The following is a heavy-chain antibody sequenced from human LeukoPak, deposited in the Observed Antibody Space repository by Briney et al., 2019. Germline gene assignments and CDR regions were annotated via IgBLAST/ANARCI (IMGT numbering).Heavy chain of an antibody. J-gene: IGHJ4*02. CDR1: GFRFSDFS. V-gene: IGHV3-23*01. CDR3: AKQSYARSLGE. Sequence: GGSLRLSCATSGFRFSDFSMTGVPQAPGKGREWISTTNSGGTTTYYAESVKGRFTISRDNFKNALYLQMSSLRVEDTAIYYCAKQSYARSLGEGGPGTLVTVSS. D-gene: IGHD3-10*02. CDR2: TNSGGTTT.